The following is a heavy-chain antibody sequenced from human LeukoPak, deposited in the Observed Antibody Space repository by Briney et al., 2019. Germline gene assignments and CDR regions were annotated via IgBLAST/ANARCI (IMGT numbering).Heavy chain of an antibody. CDR1: GGSISSSSYY. D-gene: IGHD4-11*01. V-gene: IGHV4-39*07. CDR2: IHYSGST. Sequence: SETLSLTCTVSGGSISSSSYYWGWIRQPPGKGLEWIGSIHYSGSTYYNPSLKSRVTISVDTSKNQFSLKLSSVIAADTAVYYCARYRYSNYGYYYYYYMDVWGKGTTVTVSS. J-gene: IGHJ6*03. CDR3: ARYRYSNYGYYYYYYMDV.